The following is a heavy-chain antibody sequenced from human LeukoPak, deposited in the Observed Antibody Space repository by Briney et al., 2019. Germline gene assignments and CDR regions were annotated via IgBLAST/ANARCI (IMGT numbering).Heavy chain of an antibody. CDR1: GDSVSSNSAA. CDR2: TYYRSKWYN. J-gene: IGHJ4*02. CDR3: ARAPHNVLRFLEWFFDY. Sequence: SQTLSLTCAISGDSVSSNSAAWNWIRQSPSRGLEWLGRTYYRSKWYNDYAVSVKSRITINPDTSKNQFSLQLNSVTPEDTAVYYCARAPHNVLRFLEWFFDYWGQGTLVTVSS. D-gene: IGHD3-3*01. V-gene: IGHV6-1*01.